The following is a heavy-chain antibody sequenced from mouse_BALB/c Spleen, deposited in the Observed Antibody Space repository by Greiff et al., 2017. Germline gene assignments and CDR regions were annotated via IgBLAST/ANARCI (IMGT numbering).Heavy chain of an antibody. CDR2: IDPENGDT. CDR1: GFNIKDYY. CDR3: TAGSSPDY. Sequence: VQLQQSGAELVRSGASVKLSCTASGFNIKDYYMHWVKQRPEQGLEWIGWIDPENGDTEYAPKFQGKATMTADTSSNTAYLQLSSLTSEDTAVYYCTAGSSPDYWGQGTTLTVSS. J-gene: IGHJ2*01. V-gene: IGHV14-4*02. D-gene: IGHD1-1*01.